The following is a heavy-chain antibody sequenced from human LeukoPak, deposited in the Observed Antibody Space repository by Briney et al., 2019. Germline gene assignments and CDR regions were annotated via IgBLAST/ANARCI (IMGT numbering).Heavy chain of an antibody. V-gene: IGHV3-23*01. D-gene: IGHD6-13*01. CDR3: AKEFYRCSSWHAFDI. CDR2: IIFGGANT. J-gene: IGHJ3*02. Sequence: GGSLTLSCAASGFTFSSYAMGWVPPAPGKGLEWVSAIIFGGANTYYADSVKGRFTISRDTSKNTLYLQMHSLRDEDTAVYYCAKEFYRCSSWHAFDIWGKGPMVSVS. CDR1: GFTFSSYA.